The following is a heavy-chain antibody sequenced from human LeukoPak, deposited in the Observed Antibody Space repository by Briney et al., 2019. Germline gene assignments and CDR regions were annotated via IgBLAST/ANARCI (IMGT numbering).Heavy chain of an antibody. D-gene: IGHD6-13*01. CDR2: ISSSSSTI. Sequence: GGSLRLSCAASGFTFSSYSMNWVHQAPGKGLEWVSYISSSSSTIYYADSVKGRFTISRDNAKNSLYLQMNSLRAEDTAVYYCARDPGSSWPDYWGQGTLVTVSS. CDR3: ARDPGSSWPDY. J-gene: IGHJ4*02. CDR1: GFTFSSYS. V-gene: IGHV3-48*01.